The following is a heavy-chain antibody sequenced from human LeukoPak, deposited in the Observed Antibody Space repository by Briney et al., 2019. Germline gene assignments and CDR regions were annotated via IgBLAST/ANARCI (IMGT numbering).Heavy chain of an antibody. V-gene: IGHV4-61*01. CDR2: INYSGST. CDR3: ASGSYYFDY. CDR1: GGSISTSSHY. D-gene: IGHD1-26*01. Sequence: SETLSLTCTVSGGSISTSSHYWSWIRQPPGKGLEWIGYINYSGSTNYNPSLKSRVTISVDTSKNQFSLKVSAVTAADTAVYYCASGSYYFDYWGQGHLVTVSS. J-gene: IGHJ4*02.